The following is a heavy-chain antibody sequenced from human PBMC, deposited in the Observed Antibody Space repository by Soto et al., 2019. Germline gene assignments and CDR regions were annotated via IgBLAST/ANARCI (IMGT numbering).Heavy chain of an antibody. Sequence: GASVKVSCKASGYTFTSYAMHWVRQAPGQRLEWMGWINAGNGNTKYSQKFQGRVTITRDTSASTAYMELSSLRSEDTAVYYCARGSYRNLGYYYYYYYMDVWGKGTTVTVSS. D-gene: IGHD3-16*02. J-gene: IGHJ6*03. V-gene: IGHV1-3*01. CDR2: INAGNGNT. CDR1: GYTFTSYA. CDR3: ARGSYRNLGYYYYYYYMDV.